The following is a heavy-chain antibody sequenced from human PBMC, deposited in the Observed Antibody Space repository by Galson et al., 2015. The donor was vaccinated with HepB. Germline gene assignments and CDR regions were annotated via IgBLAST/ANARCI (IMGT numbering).Heavy chain of an antibody. CDR1: GFTFSSYA. CDR2: ISYDGSNK. D-gene: IGHD3-22*01. CDR3: ASLRATMIVVALGYFDL. Sequence: SLRLSCAASGFTFSSYAMHWVRQAPGKGLEWVAVISYDGSNKYYADSVKGRFTISRDNSKNTLYLQMNSLRAEDTAVYYCASLRATMIVVALGYFDLWGRGTLVTVSS. J-gene: IGHJ2*01. V-gene: IGHV3-30-3*01.